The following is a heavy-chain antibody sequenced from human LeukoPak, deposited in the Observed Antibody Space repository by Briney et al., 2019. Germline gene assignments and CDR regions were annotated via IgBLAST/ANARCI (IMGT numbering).Heavy chain of an antibody. CDR3: ARDRDYHDDRTDSYYDAFDI. CDR1: GFTFSNYW. D-gene: IGHD3-22*01. CDR2: VKQDESEK. J-gene: IGHJ3*02. V-gene: IGHV3-7*01. Sequence: GGSLRLSRAGSGFTFSNYWMTWVRQAPGKGLEWVANVKQDESEKHYLDSVKGRFTISRDNAKSSLYLRMDSLRVEDTAVYYCARDRDYHDDRTDSYYDAFDIWGQGTTVTVSS.